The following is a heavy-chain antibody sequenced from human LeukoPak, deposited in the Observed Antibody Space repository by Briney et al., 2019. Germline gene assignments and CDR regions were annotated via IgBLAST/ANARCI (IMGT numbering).Heavy chain of an antibody. CDR1: GDSFSSVSYY. V-gene: IGHV4-61*02. Sequence: SETLSLTCTVSGDSFSSVSYYWSWIRQPAGRGLEWIGRIYATGSTNYNPSLKSRVTISVDTSKNQFSLKLSSVTAADTAVYYCARGGLLNWFDPWGQGTLVTVSS. CDR3: ARGGLLNWFDP. CDR2: IYATGST. J-gene: IGHJ5*02. D-gene: IGHD1-26*01.